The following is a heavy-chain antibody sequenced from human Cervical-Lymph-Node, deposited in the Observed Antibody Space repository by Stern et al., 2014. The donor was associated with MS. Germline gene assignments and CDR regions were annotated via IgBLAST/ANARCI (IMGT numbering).Heavy chain of an antibody. Sequence: LVESGGAVVQPGNSPTLSCATSGFTFSNHAIHWVRQTPGKGLEWLAVIWHHGSKEYYADPTPGRPTLSRDDFNSPEPLSVCNLRPANTAIYYCARAPEHYGDSFYRPPYFLDSWGQGTLVTVSS. CDR3: ARAPEHYGDSFYRPPYFLDS. CDR2: IWHHGSKE. V-gene: IGHV3-33*01. CDR1: GFTFSNHA. D-gene: IGHD4-17*01. J-gene: IGHJ4*02.